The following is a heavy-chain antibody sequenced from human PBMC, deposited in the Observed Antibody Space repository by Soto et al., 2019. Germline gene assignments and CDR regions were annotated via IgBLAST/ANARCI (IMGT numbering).Heavy chain of an antibody. J-gene: IGHJ6*03. Sequence: GGSLRLSCAASGFTFSSYGMHWVRQAPGKGLEWVAVIWYDGSNKYYADSVKGRFTISRDNSKNTLNLQMNSLRAEDTAVYYCARADRQGLRYFDWAEKGLKLTHKYYYYYYMDVWGKGTTVTVSS. D-gene: IGHD3-9*01. CDR3: ARADRQGLRYFDWAEKGLKLTHKYYYYYYMDV. CDR2: IWYDGSNK. V-gene: IGHV3-33*01. CDR1: GFTFSSYG.